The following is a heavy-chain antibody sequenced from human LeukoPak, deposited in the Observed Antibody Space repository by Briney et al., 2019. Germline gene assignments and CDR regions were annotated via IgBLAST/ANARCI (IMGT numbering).Heavy chain of an antibody. CDR2: IIPIFGTA. Sequence: ASVKVSCKASGGTFGSYAISWVRQAPGQGLEWMGRIIPIFGTANYAQKFQGRVTITTDESTSTAYMELSSLRSEDTAVYYCARGTPTVTTSRFDPWGQGTLVTVSS. V-gene: IGHV1-69*05. J-gene: IGHJ5*02. CDR3: ARGTPTVTTSRFDP. CDR1: GGTFGSYA. D-gene: IGHD4-17*01.